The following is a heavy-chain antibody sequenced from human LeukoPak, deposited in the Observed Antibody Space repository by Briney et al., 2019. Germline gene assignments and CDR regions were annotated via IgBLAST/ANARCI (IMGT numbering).Heavy chain of an antibody. D-gene: IGHD6-13*01. CDR2: LSGSGSNT. CDR3: AKDLLAAGFSTWFDP. CDR1: GFTFSTYA. V-gene: IGHV3-23*01. J-gene: IGHJ5*02. Sequence: GGSLRLSCAASGFTFSTYAMTWVRQAPGKGREWVSSLSGSGSNTYYADSVKGRFTISRDNARDTLYLQMNSLRVEDTAVYYCAKDLLAAGFSTWFDPWGQGTLVTVSS.